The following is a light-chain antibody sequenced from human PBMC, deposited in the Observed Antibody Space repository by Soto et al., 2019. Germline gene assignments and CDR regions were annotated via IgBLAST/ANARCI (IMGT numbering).Light chain of an antibody. Sequence: IVLTKSPGTLSLSPGERATLSCRASQSVNSDYLAWFQQKPGQAPGLLIYGASTRTTGIPARFSGSGSGTDSTLTIGRLEPGDFAVYYCLHYGGSTLTFGQGTRLEIK. CDR1: QSVNSDY. V-gene: IGKV3-20*01. CDR3: LHYGGSTLT. J-gene: IGKJ5*01. CDR2: GAS.